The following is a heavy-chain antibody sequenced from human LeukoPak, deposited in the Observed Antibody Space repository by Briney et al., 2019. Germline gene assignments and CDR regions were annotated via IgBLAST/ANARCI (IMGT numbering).Heavy chain of an antibody. CDR2: IYYSGST. D-gene: IGHD3-16*01. Sequence: SETLSLTCAVYGGSFSGYYWSWIRQPPGKGLEWIGSIYYSGSTYYNPSLKSRVTISVDTSKNQFSLKLNSVTATDTAVYYCARHYGPWGQGTLVTASS. V-gene: IGHV4-34*01. J-gene: IGHJ4*02. CDR3: ARHYGP. CDR1: GGSFSGYY.